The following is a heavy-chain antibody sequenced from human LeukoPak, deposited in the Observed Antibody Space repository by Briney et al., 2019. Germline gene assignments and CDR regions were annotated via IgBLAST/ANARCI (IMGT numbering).Heavy chain of an antibody. CDR2: IGIVGDT. Sequence: GGSLRLSCAASGFTFSNYDMHWVRHATGKGLEWVSGIGIVGDTYYPGSVKGRFTISRENAKNSLYLQMNSLRAGDTAVYYCARGTDTVTFDYWGQGTLVSVSS. D-gene: IGHD4-17*01. CDR1: GFTFSNYD. J-gene: IGHJ4*02. CDR3: ARGTDTVTFDY. V-gene: IGHV3-13*01.